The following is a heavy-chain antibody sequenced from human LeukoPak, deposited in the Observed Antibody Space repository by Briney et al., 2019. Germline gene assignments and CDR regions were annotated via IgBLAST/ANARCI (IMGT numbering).Heavy chain of an antibody. Sequence: GGSLRLSCTASGFPFSSYGMSWVRQAPGKGLDWVSAVSSGGNSNYADSVTGRFTIPRDNSKNTLYLQMDSLRAEDTATYYCAKDRYSDYSGDHYESEYWGQGTVVTVSS. CDR2: VSSGGNS. J-gene: IGHJ4*02. CDR1: GFPFSSYG. V-gene: IGHV3-23*01. CDR3: AKDRYSDYSGDHYESEY. D-gene: IGHD3-22*01.